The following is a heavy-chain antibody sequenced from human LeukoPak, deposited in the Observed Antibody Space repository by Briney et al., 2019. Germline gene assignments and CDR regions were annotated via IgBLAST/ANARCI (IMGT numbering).Heavy chain of an antibody. CDR3: ARDVGIAARRFDY. J-gene: IGHJ4*02. Sequence: PSETLSLTCTVSGDSISSSNYFWGWIRQPPGKGLEWIGYIYYSGSTNYNPSLKSRVTISVDTSKNQFSLKLSSVTTADTAVYYCARDVGIAARRFDYWGQGTLVTVSS. D-gene: IGHD6-6*01. CDR2: IYYSGST. CDR1: GDSISSSNYF. V-gene: IGHV4-61*01.